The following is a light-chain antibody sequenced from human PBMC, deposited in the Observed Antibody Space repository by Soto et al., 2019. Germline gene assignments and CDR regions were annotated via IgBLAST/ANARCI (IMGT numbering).Light chain of an antibody. Sequence: QSALTQPASVSGSPGRSITSSCTGTSSDVGSYNLVSWYQQHPGKAPKLMIYEVSKRPSGVSNRFSGSKSGNTASLTISGLQAEDEADYYCCSYAGSSTSWVFGGGTKLTVL. CDR2: EVS. CDR1: SSDVGSYNL. CDR3: CSYAGSSTSWV. J-gene: IGLJ3*02. V-gene: IGLV2-23*02.